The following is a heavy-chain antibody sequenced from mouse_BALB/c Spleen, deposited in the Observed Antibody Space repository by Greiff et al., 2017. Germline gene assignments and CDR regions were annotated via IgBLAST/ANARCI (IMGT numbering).Heavy chain of an antibody. V-gene: IGHV1-54*01. CDR2: INPGSGGT. J-gene: IGHJ4*01. D-gene: IGHD2-3*01. CDR3: ARSLYDNTYYYAMDY. Sequence: QVQLQQSGAELVRPGTSVKVSCKASGYAFTNYLIEWVKQRPGQGLEWIGVINPGSGGTNYNEKFKGKATLTADKSSSTAYMQLSSLTSDDSAVYYCARSLYDNTYYYAMDYWGQGTSVTVSS. CDR1: GYAFTNYL.